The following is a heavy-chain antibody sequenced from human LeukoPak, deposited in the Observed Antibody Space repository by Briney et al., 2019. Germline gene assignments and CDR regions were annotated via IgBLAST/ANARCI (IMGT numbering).Heavy chain of an antibody. Sequence: GGSLRLSCAASEFTFSSYGMSWVRQAPGKGLEWVSAISGSGGSTYYADSVRGRFTISRDNAKNTLYLQMNSLRAEDTAVYYCATLISGWSLYWGQGTLVTVSS. V-gene: IGHV3-23*01. CDR3: ATLISGWSLY. CDR1: EFTFSSYG. J-gene: IGHJ4*02. D-gene: IGHD6-19*01. CDR2: ISGSGGST.